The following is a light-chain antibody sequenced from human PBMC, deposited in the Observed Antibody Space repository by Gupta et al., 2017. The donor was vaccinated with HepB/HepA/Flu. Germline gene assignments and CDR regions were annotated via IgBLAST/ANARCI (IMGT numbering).Light chain of an antibody. CDR1: QNVLYSNNKDF. CDR2: WAS. V-gene: IGKV4-1*01. J-gene: IGKJ5*01. Sequence: DILMPPSPDSLAVSLGKMTTINCKSSQNVLYSNNKDFLAWYQQKPGHPPKLLISWASTRESGVPDRFSGSGSGTDFTLTISSLQAEDVAVYYCQQYYDTPITFGQGTRLEIK. CDR3: QQYYDTPIT.